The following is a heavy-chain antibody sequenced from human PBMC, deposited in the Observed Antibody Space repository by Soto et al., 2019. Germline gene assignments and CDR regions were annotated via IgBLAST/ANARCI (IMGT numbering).Heavy chain of an antibody. CDR1: GYTLPHYH. V-gene: IGHV1-46*01. Sequence: GASVKVSCKASGYTLPHYHMHWVQQAPGQGLEWRGIINPSGGSTSYAQKFQGRVTMTRDTSTSTVYMELSSLRSEDTAVYYCARDLITMIVVVEGSYYGMDVWG. CDR3: ARDLITMIVVVEGSYYGMDV. J-gene: IGHJ6*02. CDR2: INPSGGST. D-gene: IGHD3-22*01.